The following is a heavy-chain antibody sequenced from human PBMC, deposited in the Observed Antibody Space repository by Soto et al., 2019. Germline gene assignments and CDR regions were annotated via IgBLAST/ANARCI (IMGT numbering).Heavy chain of an antibody. CDR1: GGTFSSYA. CDR3: ARHIAARPDSHSNYYYYYGMDV. V-gene: IGHV1-69*13. CDR2: IIPIFGTA. D-gene: IGHD6-6*01. Sequence: ASVKVSCKASGGTFSSYAISWVRQAPGQGLEWMGGIIPIFGTANYAQKFQGRVTITADESTSTAYMELSSLRSEDTAVYYCARHIAARPDSHSNYYYYYGMDVWGQGTTVTVSS. J-gene: IGHJ6*02.